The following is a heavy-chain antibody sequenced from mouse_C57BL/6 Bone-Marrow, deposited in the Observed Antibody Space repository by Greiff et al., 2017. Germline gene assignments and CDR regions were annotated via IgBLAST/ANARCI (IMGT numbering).Heavy chain of an antibody. CDR2: INPYNGGT. Sequence: EVQLQQSGPVLVKPGASVKMSCKASGYTFTDYYMNWVKQSHGKSLEWIGVINPYNGGTSYNQKFKGKATLTVDKYSSTAYMELNSLTSEDSAVYYGASPRRYFDVWGTGTTVTVSS. CDR1: GYTFTDYY. V-gene: IGHV1-19*01. J-gene: IGHJ1*03. CDR3: ASPRRYFDV.